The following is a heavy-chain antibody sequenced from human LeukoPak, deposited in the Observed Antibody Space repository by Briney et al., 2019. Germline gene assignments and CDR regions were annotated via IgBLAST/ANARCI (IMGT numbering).Heavy chain of an antibody. CDR2: INPSGDNT. D-gene: IGHD2-15*01. CDR3: ARAGAVVDNWFDP. J-gene: IGHJ5*02. CDR1: GYTFTSYY. Sequence: ASVTVSCKASGYTFTSYYMYWVRQAPGQGLEWMGIINPSGDNTNYAQKFQGRVTMTRDMSTTTVYMELSSLRSEDTAVYYCARAGAVVDNWFDPWGQGTLVTVSS. V-gene: IGHV1-46*01.